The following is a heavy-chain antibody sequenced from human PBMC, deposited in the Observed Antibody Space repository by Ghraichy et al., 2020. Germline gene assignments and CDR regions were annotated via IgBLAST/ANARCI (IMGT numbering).Heavy chain of an antibody. Sequence: SETLSLTCTVSGGSITSSGYYWGWIRQPPGKGLEWIWSIYYSGNTYYNPSLKSRVTISVDTSNNQFSLKLSSVTAAATAVYYCVSYYDFWSGYFDWGQGILVTVSS. CDR1: GGSITSSGYY. CDR3: VSYYDFWSGYFD. D-gene: IGHD3-3*01. V-gene: IGHV4-39*01. J-gene: IGHJ4*02. CDR2: IYYSGNT.